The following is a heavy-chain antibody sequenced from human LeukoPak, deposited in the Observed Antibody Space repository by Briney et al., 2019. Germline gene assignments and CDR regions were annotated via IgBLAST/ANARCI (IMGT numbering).Heavy chain of an antibody. CDR2: INHSGST. CDR1: GGSFSGYY. Sequence: PSETLSLTCAVYGGSFSGYYWSWIRQPPGKGLEWIGEINHSGSTNYNPSLKSRVTISVDTSKNQFSLKLSSVTAADTAVCYCARGTLKYYYDSSGYRFDYWGQGTLVTVSS. CDR3: ARGTLKYYYDSSGYRFDY. J-gene: IGHJ4*02. D-gene: IGHD3-22*01. V-gene: IGHV4-34*01.